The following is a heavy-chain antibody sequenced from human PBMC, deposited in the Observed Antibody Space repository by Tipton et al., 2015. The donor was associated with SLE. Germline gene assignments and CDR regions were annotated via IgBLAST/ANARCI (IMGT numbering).Heavy chain of an antibody. V-gene: IGHV3-30*13. D-gene: IGHD2-15*01. CDR2: ISYDAHNE. J-gene: IGHJ4*02. Sequence: SLRLSCAASGFTFSCYAIHWVRQAPGTGIAWVAGISYDAHNEYYADSVKGRLTISRDNSKNSLYLHMNSLRPEDTAVYYCAREIGFEVDVLPPLNYSGQAIRVTVS. CDR3: AREIGFEVDVLPPLNY. CDR1: GFTFSCYA.